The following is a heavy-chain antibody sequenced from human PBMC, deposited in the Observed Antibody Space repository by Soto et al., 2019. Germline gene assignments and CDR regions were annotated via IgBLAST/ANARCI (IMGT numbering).Heavy chain of an antibody. D-gene: IGHD2-2*01. CDR1: GYTFTSHG. V-gene: IGHV1-18*04. Sequence: ASVKLSCKTSGYTFTSHGISWVRPAPGQGLEWMGWISAYNGNTNYAQKLQGRVTMTTDTPTSTAYMELRSLRSDDTAVYYCARTYCSSARCYSDYWGQGTLVTVSS. CDR2: ISAYNGNT. J-gene: IGHJ4*02. CDR3: ARTYCSSARCYSDY.